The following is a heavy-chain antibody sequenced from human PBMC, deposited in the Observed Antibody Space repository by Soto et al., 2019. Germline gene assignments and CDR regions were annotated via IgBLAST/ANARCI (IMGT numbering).Heavy chain of an antibody. CDR3: ARESEDLTSTFDY. CDR2: ISSTTNYI. J-gene: IGHJ4*02. V-gene: IGHV3-21*01. Sequence: PGGSLRLSCAASGFTFSRYSMNWVRQAPGKGLEWVSSISSTTNYIYYADSMKGRFTVSRDNAKNSVYLDMNSLSAEDTAVYYCARESEDLTSTFDYRGQGTLVTVSS. CDR1: GFTFSRYS.